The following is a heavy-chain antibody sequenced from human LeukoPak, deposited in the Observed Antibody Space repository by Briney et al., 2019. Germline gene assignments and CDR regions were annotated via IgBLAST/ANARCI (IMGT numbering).Heavy chain of an antibody. CDR2: IIPIFGTA. D-gene: IGHD6-19*01. J-gene: IGHJ4*02. CDR3: ARARGIAVAGISFDY. Sequence: ASVKVSCKASGGTFSSYAISWVRQAPGQGLEWMGGIIPIFGTANYAQKFQGRVTITADDSTSTAYMELSSLRSEDTAVYYCARARGIAVAGISFDYWGQGTLVTVSS. CDR1: GGTFSSYA. V-gene: IGHV1-69*13.